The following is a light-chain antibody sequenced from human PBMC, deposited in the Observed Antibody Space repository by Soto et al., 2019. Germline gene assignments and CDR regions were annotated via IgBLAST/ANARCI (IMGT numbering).Light chain of an antibody. V-gene: IGKV3-15*01. J-gene: IGKJ4*01. Sequence: EIVLTQSPATLSVSPGDRATLSFFSSETVATNLAWYQPTPGQAPRLLISGASTRAAGISDRFRGSGSGTEFTLTISSLQPDDFATYYCQQYDSYFTCGGGTKVDIK. CDR3: QQYDSYFT. CDR2: GAS. CDR1: ETVATN.